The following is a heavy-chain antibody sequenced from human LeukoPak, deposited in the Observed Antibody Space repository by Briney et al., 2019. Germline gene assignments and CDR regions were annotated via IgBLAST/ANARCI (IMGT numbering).Heavy chain of an antibody. CDR2: IIPIFGTA. CDR1: GGTFSSYA. J-gene: IGHJ6*03. Sequence: SVKVSCKASGGTFSSYAISRVRQAPGQGLEWMGGIIPIFGTANYAQKFQGRVTITADKSTSTAYMELSSLRSEDTAVYYCARARSYGSGSYGNYYYYYMDVWGKGTTVTVSS. D-gene: IGHD3-10*01. CDR3: ARARSYGSGSYGNYYYYYMDV. V-gene: IGHV1-69*06.